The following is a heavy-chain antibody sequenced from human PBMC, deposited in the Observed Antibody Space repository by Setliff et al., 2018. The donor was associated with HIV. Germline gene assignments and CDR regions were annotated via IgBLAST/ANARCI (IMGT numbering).Heavy chain of an antibody. V-gene: IGHV1-3*01. J-gene: IGHJ5*01. CDR2: INAANGNT. D-gene: IGHD5-12*01. Sequence: ASVKVSCKASGYTFTTYAMHWVRQAPGQRLEWMGWINAANGNTKYSQKFQGRVTITRDTSASTAYMELSGLRSEDTAVYYCARDRVPKRGYTYREPDFDSWGQGTLVTVS. CDR1: GYTFTTYA. CDR3: ARDRVPKRGYTYREPDFDS.